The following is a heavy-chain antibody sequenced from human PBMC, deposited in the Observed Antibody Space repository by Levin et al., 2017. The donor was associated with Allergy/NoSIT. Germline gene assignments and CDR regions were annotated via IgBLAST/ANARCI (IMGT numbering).Heavy chain of an antibody. J-gene: IGHJ3*02. CDR1: GFAFSTYT. Sequence: GESLKISCAASGFAFSTYTMNWVRQAPGKGLEWISKISSGSTTIDYADSVKGRFTTSRDNARDSLYLQMNSLKDEDTAVYFCATMKRNILHAVDMWGQGTMVTVST. V-gene: IGHV3-48*02. CDR2: ISSGSTTI. CDR3: ATMKRNILHAVDM. D-gene: IGHD2/OR15-2a*01.